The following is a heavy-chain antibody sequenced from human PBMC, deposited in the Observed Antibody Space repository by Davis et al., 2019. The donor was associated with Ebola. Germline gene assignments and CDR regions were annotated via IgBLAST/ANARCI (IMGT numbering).Heavy chain of an antibody. D-gene: IGHD2-15*01. CDR1: GFTFSSYA. CDR3: AREAGYCTGGSCYSGGYLDY. CDR2: ILYDGSNK. V-gene: IGHV3-30*04. J-gene: IGHJ4*02. Sequence: GESLKISCAASGFTFSSYAMHWVRQAPGKGLEWVAFILYDGSNKYYADSVKGRFTISRDNSKNTLYLQMNSLRDEDTAVYFCAREAGYCTGGSCYSGGYLDYWGQGTLVTVSS.